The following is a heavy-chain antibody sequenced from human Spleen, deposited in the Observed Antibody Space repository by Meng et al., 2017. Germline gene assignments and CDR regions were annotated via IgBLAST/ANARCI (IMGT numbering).Heavy chain of an antibody. D-gene: IGHD6-19*01. CDR1: GYTFTSYD. V-gene: IGHV1-8*01. Sequence: QVQLVKAGAEVKKPGASVKVSCKASGYTFTSYDINWVRQATGQGLEWMGWMNPNSGNTGYAQKFQGRVTMTRNTSISTAYMELSSLRSEDTAVYYCARPGVAGTKNWFDPWGQGTLVTVSS. CDR2: MNPNSGNT. J-gene: IGHJ5*02. CDR3: ARPGVAGTKNWFDP.